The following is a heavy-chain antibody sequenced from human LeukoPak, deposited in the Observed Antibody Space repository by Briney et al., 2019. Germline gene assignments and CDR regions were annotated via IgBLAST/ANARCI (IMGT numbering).Heavy chain of an antibody. V-gene: IGHV4-38-2*02. D-gene: IGHD2-15*01. J-gene: IGHJ4*02. CDR2: IKHRGRS. Sequence: KASETLSLTCSVSGSSISSDYYWGWVRQPPGKGLEWIGSIKHRGRSYYNPSLKSRVTILVDTSKNQFSLQLSSVTAADTAVYYCARVVGATSIDYWGQGILVTVSS. CDR3: ARVVGATSIDY. CDR1: GSSISSDYY.